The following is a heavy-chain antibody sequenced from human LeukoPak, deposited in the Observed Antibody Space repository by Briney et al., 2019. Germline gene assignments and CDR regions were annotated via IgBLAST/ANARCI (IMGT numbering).Heavy chain of an antibody. D-gene: IGHD1-26*01. CDR2: IIPIFGTA. V-gene: IGHV1-69*13. J-gene: IGHJ5*02. CDR1: GGTFSSYA. Sequence: SVKVSCKASGGTFSSYAISWARQAPGQGLEWMGGIIPIFGTANYAQKFQGRVTITADESTSTAYMELSSLRSEDTAVYYCARSGGEVGAQEFDPWGQGTLVTVSS. CDR3: ARSGGEVGAQEFDP.